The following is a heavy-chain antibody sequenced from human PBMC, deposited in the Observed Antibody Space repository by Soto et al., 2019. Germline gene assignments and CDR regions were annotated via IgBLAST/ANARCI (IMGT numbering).Heavy chain of an antibody. D-gene: IGHD1-26*01. CDR1: GDPITSCDYY. CDR3: AADWDGTDF. Sequence: QVQLQESGPGLVQPSQTLSLTCTVSGDPITSCDYYWTWIRQSPGKGLEWIGFIYYTGSFDYNPSLKSRLTISLDRSKNQFSLKLTSVTAADTAVYYCAADWDGTDFWGQGTLVTVSS. J-gene: IGHJ4*02. V-gene: IGHV4-30-4*08. CDR2: IYYTGSF.